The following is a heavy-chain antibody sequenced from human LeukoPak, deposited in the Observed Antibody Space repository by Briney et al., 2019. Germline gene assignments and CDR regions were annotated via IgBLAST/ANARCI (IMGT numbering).Heavy chain of an antibody. D-gene: IGHD3-10*01. CDR1: GGSISSYY. CDR2: IYYSGST. V-gene: IGHV4-59*01. CDR3: ARDNRPYGSTYYFDY. Sequence: SETLSLTCTVSGGSISSYYWSWIRQPPGKGLEWIGYIYYSGSTNYTPSLKSRVTISVDTSKNQFSLKLSSVTAADTAVYYCARDNRPYGSTYYFDYWGQGTLVTVSS. J-gene: IGHJ4*02.